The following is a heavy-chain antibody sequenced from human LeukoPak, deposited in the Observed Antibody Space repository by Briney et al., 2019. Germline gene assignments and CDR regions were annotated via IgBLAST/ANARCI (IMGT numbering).Heavy chain of an antibody. CDR1: GFTFSTYW. CDR2: ISGDKSHT. J-gene: IGHJ5*02. D-gene: IGHD3-22*01. CDR3: ATATFYATSGYFPS. Sequence: GGSLRLSCAGSGFTFSTYWIHWVRQAPGQGLVWVSGISGDKSHTAYADSVKGRFTISRDNAKNTLHLQMNSLGDEDTAVYYCATATFYATSGYFPSWGQGTLVTVSS. V-gene: IGHV3-74*01.